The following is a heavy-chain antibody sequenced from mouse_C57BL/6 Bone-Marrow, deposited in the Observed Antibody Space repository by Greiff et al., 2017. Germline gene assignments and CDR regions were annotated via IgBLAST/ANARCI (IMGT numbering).Heavy chain of an antibody. J-gene: IGHJ2*01. D-gene: IGHD3-3*01. CDR1: GYTFTSYW. CDR2: IYPGSGST. Sequence: QVHVKQPGAELVKPGASVKMSCKASGYTFTSYWITWVKQRPGQGLEWIGDIYPGSGSTNYNEKFKSKATLTVDTSSSTAYMQLSSLTSEDSAVYYCARWGTGDYFDYWGQGTTLTVSS. V-gene: IGHV1-55*01. CDR3: ARWGTGDYFDY.